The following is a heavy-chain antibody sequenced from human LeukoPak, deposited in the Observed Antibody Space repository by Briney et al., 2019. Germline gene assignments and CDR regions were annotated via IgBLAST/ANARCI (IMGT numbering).Heavy chain of an antibody. J-gene: IGHJ4*02. V-gene: IGHV1-18*01. CDR2: IGTYNGNT. D-gene: IGHD6-6*01. CDR3: ARAQHLDYSSSSSFDY. CDR1: GYTFTSYG. Sequence: GASVKVSCKASGYTFTSYGISWVRQAPGQGLEWMGWIGTYNGNTNYAQNFRGRLTMTTDTSTTTAYMELRSLRPDDTAVYYCARAQHLDYSSSSSFDYWGQGTLVTVSS.